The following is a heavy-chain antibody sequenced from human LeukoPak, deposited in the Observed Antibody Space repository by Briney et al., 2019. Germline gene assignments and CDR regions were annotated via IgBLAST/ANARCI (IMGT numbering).Heavy chain of an antibody. D-gene: IGHD3-3*01. V-gene: IGHV4-38-2*02. CDR3: ARDHLANLASRLFDP. CDR1: GYSISSDYY. Sequence: PSETLSLTCTVSGYSISSDYYWGLIRQPPGKGLEWIGSIHHSGRTYYNPSLKSRVTISVDTSKNQFSLKLSSVTAADTAVYYCARDHLANLASRLFDPWGQGTLVTVSS. J-gene: IGHJ5*02. CDR2: IHHSGRT.